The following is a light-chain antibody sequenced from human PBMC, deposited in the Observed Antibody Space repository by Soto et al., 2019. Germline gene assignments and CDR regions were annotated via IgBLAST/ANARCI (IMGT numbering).Light chain of an antibody. J-gene: IGKJ2*01. Sequence: EIVLTQSPGTLSLSPGERATLSCRASQSVRNVYLAWYQQKPGQAPRLLIYDASNRTTGIPDRFRGSGSGKDFTLTINRLEPEDFAVYYCQQSGSSPRTFGQGTKLEIK. CDR3: QQSGSSPRT. V-gene: IGKV3-20*01. CDR1: QSVRNVY. CDR2: DAS.